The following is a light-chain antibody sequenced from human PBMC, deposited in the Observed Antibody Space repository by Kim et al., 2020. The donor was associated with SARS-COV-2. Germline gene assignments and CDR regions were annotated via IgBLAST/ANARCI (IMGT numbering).Light chain of an antibody. Sequence: AAVGDRVTITCQASQDISNYLNWYQQKPGKAPKLLIYDASNLETGVPSRFSGSGSGTDFTFTISSLQPEDIATYYCQQYDNLPMYTFGQGTKLEI. CDR1: QDISNY. J-gene: IGKJ2*01. CDR2: DAS. CDR3: QQYDNLPMYT. V-gene: IGKV1-33*01.